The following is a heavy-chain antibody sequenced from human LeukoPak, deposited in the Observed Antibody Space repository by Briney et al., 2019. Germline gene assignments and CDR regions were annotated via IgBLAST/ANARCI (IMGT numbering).Heavy chain of an antibody. J-gene: IGHJ3*02. CDR3: ARDYYYDSSGYYYGDAFDI. V-gene: IGHV3-53*01. CDR2: IYSGGST. Sequence: TGGSLRLSCGASGFSFSTYGMNWVRQVPGKGLEWVSVIYSGGSTYYADSVKGRFTISRDNSKNTLYLQMNSLRAEDTAVYYCARDYYYDSSGYYYGDAFDIWGQGTMVTVSS. D-gene: IGHD3-22*01. CDR1: GFSFSTYG.